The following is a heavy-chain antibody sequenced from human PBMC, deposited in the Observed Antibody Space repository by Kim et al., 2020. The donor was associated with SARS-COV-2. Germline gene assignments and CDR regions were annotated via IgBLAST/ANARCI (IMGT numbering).Heavy chain of an antibody. CDR2: INYSGNA. V-gene: IGHV4-39*07. CDR1: GDSITRGSYY. CDR3: ARIVVVGVDYFDS. J-gene: IGHJ4*02. D-gene: IGHD2-15*01. Sequence: SETLSLTCAVSGDSITRGSYYWGWIRQPPGEGLEWIGSINYSGNAYYNPSLKSRVTISVDTSKNQFSLRLSSVTAADTAIYYCARIVVVGVDYFDSWGQGTLVTVSS.